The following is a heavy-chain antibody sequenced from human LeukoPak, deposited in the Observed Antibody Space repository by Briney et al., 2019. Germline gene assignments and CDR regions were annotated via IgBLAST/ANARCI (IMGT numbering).Heavy chain of an antibody. J-gene: IGHJ3*02. D-gene: IGHD2-2*03. CDR2: IDYSGSS. CDR3: ARDDGYCSNTNCSRAFDI. CDR1: GGSISTYY. Sequence: SETLSPTCTVSGGSISTYYWTWIRQPPGRGLEWIGYIDYSGSSNYNPSLKSRVTISVDTSKNQFSLKLSSVTAADTAVYYCARDDGYCSNTNCSRAFDIWGQGTMVTVSS. V-gene: IGHV4-59*01.